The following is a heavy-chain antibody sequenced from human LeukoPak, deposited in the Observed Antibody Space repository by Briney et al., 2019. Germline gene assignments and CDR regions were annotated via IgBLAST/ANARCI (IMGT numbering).Heavy chain of an antibody. CDR1: GGSISSYY. CDR2: LYFSGYT. Sequence: SETLSLTCTVSGGSISSYYWGWIRQPPGKGLEWIGSLYFSGYTYYNPSLKSRVTISVDTSKNQFSLKLSSVTAADTAVYYCARQSRSGGPGDYWGQGTLVTVSS. V-gene: IGHV4-39*01. J-gene: IGHJ4*02. CDR3: ARQSRSGGPGDY. D-gene: IGHD2-15*01.